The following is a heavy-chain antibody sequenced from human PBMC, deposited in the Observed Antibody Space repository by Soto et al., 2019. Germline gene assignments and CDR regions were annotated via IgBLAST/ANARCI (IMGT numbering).Heavy chain of an antibody. Sequence: QVQLVQSGAEVKKPGASVKVSCKASGYTFITYVASWVRQAPGQGLDWLGWISTYNGNTRYAERLQGRVTMTTDTTTNTAYMELRNLRSADTAVYYWASGRTECYDKRANYFLDYWGKGTLVTVSS. D-gene: IGHD3-22*01. J-gene: IGHJ4*02. CDR3: ASGRTECYDKRANYFLDY. CDR1: GYTFITYV. CDR2: ISTYNGNT. V-gene: IGHV1-18*01.